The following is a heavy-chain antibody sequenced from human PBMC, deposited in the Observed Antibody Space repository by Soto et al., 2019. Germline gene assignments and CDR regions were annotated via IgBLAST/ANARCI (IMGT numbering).Heavy chain of an antibody. CDR3: ARGGLWFPYYYYGMDV. V-gene: IGHV3-74*01. D-gene: IGHD3-10*01. CDR1: GFTFSSYW. CDR2: INSDGSST. J-gene: IGHJ6*02. Sequence: PGGSLRLSCAASGFTFSSYWMHWVRQAPGKGLVWVSRINSDGSSTSYADSVKGRFTISRDNAKNTLYLQMNSLRAEDTAVYYCARGGLWFPYYYYGMDVWGQGTTVTVSS.